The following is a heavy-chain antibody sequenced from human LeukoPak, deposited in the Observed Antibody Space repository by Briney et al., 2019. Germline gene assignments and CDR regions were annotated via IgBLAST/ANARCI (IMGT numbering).Heavy chain of an antibody. CDR3: ARVVLYGRAFDI. Sequence: PSETLSLTCTVSGGSISSSSYYWGWLRQPPGKGLEWIGSIYYSGSTYYNPSLKSRVTISVDTSKNQFSLKLSSVTAADTAVYYCARVVLYGRAFDIWGQGTMVIVSS. D-gene: IGHD2-8*02. CDR2: IYYSGST. CDR1: GGSISSSSYY. J-gene: IGHJ3*02. V-gene: IGHV4-39*07.